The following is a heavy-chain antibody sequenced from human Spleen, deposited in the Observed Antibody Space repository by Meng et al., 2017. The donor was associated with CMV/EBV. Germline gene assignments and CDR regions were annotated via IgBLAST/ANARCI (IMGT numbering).Heavy chain of an antibody. Sequence: SETLSLTCTVSGGSITSTNHYWAWIRRPPGKGLEWIGSIFYSGNTYYSPSLKSRVTISVDTSRNDFSLKLKSVTAADTALYFCARHEIWGARPFDSWGQGILVTVSS. V-gene: IGHV4-39*02. CDR2: IFYSGNT. D-gene: IGHD3-16*01. CDR1: GGSITSTNHY. J-gene: IGHJ4*02. CDR3: ARHEIWGARPFDS.